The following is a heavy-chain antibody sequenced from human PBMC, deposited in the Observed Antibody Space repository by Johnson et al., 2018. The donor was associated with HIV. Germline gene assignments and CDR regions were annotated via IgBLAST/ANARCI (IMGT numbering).Heavy chain of an antibody. V-gene: IGHV3-74*01. Sequence: VQLVESGGGLVQPGGSLRLSCAASGFTVSSNYMSWVRQAPGKGLVWVSRINNDGSSTSYTDSVKGRFTISRDNSKNTLYLQMNSLRAEDTAVYYCARDQNIVLMVYAAPGAFDIWGQGTMVTVSS. CDR1: GFTVSSNY. CDR3: ARDQNIVLMVYAAPGAFDI. D-gene: IGHD2-8*01. CDR2: INNDGSST. J-gene: IGHJ3*02.